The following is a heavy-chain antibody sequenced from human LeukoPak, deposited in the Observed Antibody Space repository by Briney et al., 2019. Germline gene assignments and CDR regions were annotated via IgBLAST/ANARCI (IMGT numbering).Heavy chain of an antibody. Sequence: PGGSLRLSCAASGFTFSSYAMHWVRQAPGKGLEWVAVISYDGSNKYYADSVKGRFTISRDNAKNSLYLQMNSLRAEDTAVYYCARDYYDSSGYYYPRADYWGQGTLVTVSS. V-gene: IGHV3-30-3*01. CDR2: ISYDGSNK. CDR1: GFTFSSYA. CDR3: ARDYYDSSGYYYPRADY. D-gene: IGHD3-22*01. J-gene: IGHJ4*02.